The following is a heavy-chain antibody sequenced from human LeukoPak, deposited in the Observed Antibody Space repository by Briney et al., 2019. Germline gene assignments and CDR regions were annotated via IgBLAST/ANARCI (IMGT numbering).Heavy chain of an antibody. CDR1: GGSISSISYY. D-gene: IGHD6-13*01. V-gene: IGHV4-39*01. J-gene: IGHJ4*02. CDR2: IYTSGST. CDR3: ATITLSGSSWYEKRWGNFDY. Sequence: KSSETLSLTCTVSGGSISSISYYWGWIRQPPGKGLEWIGRIYTSGSTNYNPSLKSRVTMSVDTSKNQFSLKLSSVTAADTAVYYCATITLSGSSWYEKRWGNFDYWGQGTLVTVSS.